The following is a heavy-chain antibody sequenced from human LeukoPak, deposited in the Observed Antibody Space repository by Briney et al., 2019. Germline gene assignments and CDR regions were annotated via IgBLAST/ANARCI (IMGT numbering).Heavy chain of an antibody. CDR2: IYPGDSDT. CDR3: AGHVWVTGTPKSYYYYGMDV. V-gene: IGHV5-51*01. Sequence: GESLKISCKGSGYSFTSYWIGWVRQMPGKGLEWMGIIYPGDSDTRYSPSFQGQVTISADKSISTAYLQWSSLKASDTAMYYCAGHVWVTGTPKSYYYYGMDVWGQGTTVTVSS. D-gene: IGHD1-20*01. CDR1: GYSFTSYW. J-gene: IGHJ6*02.